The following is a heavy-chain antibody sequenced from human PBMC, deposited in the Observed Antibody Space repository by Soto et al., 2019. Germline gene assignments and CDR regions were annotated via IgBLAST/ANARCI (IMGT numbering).Heavy chain of an antibody. Sequence: QVQLVQSGAKVKKPGSSVKVSCKASGGTFSSNTISWVRQAPGQGLEWMGRIIPILGIANYAQKFQGRVTITADKSTSTAYMELSSLRSEDTAVYYCARDLGGYCSGGSCYSGYYYYYMDVWGKGTTVTVSS. J-gene: IGHJ6*03. V-gene: IGHV1-69*08. CDR1: GGTFSSNT. CDR3: ARDLGGYCSGGSCYSGYYYYYMDV. CDR2: IIPILGIA. D-gene: IGHD2-15*01.